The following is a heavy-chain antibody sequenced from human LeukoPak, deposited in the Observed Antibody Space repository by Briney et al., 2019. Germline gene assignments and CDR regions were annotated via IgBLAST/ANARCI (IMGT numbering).Heavy chain of an antibody. Sequence: ASVKVSCKASGYTFTGYYMHWVRQAPGQGLERMGRINPNSGGTNYAQKFQGRVTMTRDTSISTAYMELSRLRSDDTAVYYCAREDTRVRGVIITANGDFDYWGQGTLVTVSS. D-gene: IGHD3-10*01. CDR3: AREDTRVRGVIITANGDFDY. J-gene: IGHJ4*02. CDR1: GYTFTGYY. V-gene: IGHV1-2*06. CDR2: INPNSGGT.